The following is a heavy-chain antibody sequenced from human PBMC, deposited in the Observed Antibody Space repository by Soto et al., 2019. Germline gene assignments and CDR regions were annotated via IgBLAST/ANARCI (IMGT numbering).Heavy chain of an antibody. D-gene: IGHD5-18*01. Sequence: ASVKVSCKASGYTFTSYGISWVRQAPGQGLEWMGWISAYNGNTNYAQKLQGRVTMTTDTSTSTAYMELRSLRSDDTAVYYCARDDTAMAYYYYGMDVWXQGTTVTVSS. CDR1: GYTFTSYG. J-gene: IGHJ6*01. CDR3: ARDDTAMAYYYYGMDV. V-gene: IGHV1-18*01. CDR2: ISAYNGNT.